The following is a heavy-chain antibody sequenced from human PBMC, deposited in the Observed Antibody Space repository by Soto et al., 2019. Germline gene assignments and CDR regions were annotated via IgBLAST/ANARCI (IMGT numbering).Heavy chain of an antibody. D-gene: IGHD1-26*01. J-gene: IGHJ5*01. V-gene: IGHV4-34*01. CDR3: ASWPVAAPFAS. CDR1: GGSFTKFY. Sequence: PSETLSLTCAVYGGSFTKFYWSWIRQPPGKGLEWIGEINHSGRTNFNPSLKSRVTISVDRSKDQFSLKLRSVTAADTGVYYCASWPVAAPFASWGHGTLVTVS. CDR2: INHSGRT.